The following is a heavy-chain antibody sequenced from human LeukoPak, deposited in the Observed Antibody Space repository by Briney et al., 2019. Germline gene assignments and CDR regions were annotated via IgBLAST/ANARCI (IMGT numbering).Heavy chain of an antibody. V-gene: IGHV3-53*01. CDR2: IYSGGST. Sequence: GGSLRLSCAASGFTVSSSYMSWVRQAPGKGLEWVSSIYSGGSTYYAASVKGRFTISRDNSKNMLFLQMNSLRAEETALYYCARDRALPATGYYFDYWGQGTLVTVSS. CDR3: ARDRALPATGYYFDY. J-gene: IGHJ4*02. D-gene: IGHD2-2*01. CDR1: GFTVSSSY.